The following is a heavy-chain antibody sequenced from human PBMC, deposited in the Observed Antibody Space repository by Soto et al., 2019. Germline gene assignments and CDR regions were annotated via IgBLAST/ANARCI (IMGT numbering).Heavy chain of an antibody. CDR2: IIPIFGTA. Sequence: QVQLVQSGAEVKKPGSSVKVSCKASGGTFSSYAISWVRQAPGQGLEWMGGIIPIFGTANYAQKYQGSVTITADESTSTAYMELRSLRSEDTAVYYCATAPGGSGGRYWFDPWGQGTLVTVSS. D-gene: IGHD3-16*01. CDR1: GGTFSSYA. CDR3: ATAPGGSGGRYWFDP. V-gene: IGHV1-69*01. J-gene: IGHJ5*02.